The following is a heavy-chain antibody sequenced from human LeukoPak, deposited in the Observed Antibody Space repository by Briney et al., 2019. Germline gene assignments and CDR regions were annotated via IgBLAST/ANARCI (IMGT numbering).Heavy chain of an antibody. D-gene: IGHD3-10*01. Sequence: GGSLRLSCAASGFTFRSYAMSWARLAPAKGLEWVSTISGSGGGTWYPDSVKGRFTISRDNSKNTLWLHMTSLRAEDTAIYYCAKGSYSGDCSPTGDDYWGQGTLVTVSS. CDR3: AKGSYSGDCSPTGDDY. J-gene: IGHJ4*02. V-gene: IGHV3-23*01. CDR1: GFTFRSYA. CDR2: ISGSGGGT.